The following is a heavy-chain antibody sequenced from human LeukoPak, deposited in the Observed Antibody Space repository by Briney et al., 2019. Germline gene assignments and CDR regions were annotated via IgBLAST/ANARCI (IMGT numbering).Heavy chain of an antibody. D-gene: IGHD2/OR15-2a*01. CDR1: GFTFTSYA. J-gene: IGHJ4*02. CDR3: AKDTLLSFDY. Sequence: GGSLRLSCAASGFTFTSYAMSWVRQAPGKGLEWVSAISGSGSNTYYASSVKGRFTISRDNSKNTLYLQMSSLRAEDTAIYYCAKDTLLSFDYWGQGTLVTVSS. CDR2: ISGSGSNT. V-gene: IGHV3-23*01.